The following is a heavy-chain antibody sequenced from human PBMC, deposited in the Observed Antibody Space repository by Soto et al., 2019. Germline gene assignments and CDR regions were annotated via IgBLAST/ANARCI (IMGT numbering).Heavy chain of an antibody. CDR1: GYTFTSYA. Sequence: QVQLVQSGAEVKKPGASVKVSCKASGYTFTSYAMHWVRQAPGQRLEWMVWINAGNGNTKYSQKFQGRVTITRDTSASTAYMELSSLRSEDTAVNFCAILGIAAAGVDYWGEGTLVTISS. J-gene: IGHJ4*02. V-gene: IGHV1-3*01. D-gene: IGHD6-13*01. CDR3: AILGIAAAGVDY. CDR2: INAGNGNT.